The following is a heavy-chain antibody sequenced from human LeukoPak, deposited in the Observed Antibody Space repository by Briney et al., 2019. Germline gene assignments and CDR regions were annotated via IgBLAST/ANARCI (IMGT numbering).Heavy chain of an antibody. CDR3: ARGRWLQLPAFDI. CDR1: GFTVSSNY. J-gene: IGHJ3*02. CDR2: IYSGGST. D-gene: IGHD5-24*01. V-gene: IGHV3-66*01. Sequence: GGSLRLSCAASGFTVSSNYMSWVRQAPGKGLEWVSVIYSGGSTYYADSVKGRFTISRDNSKSTLYLQMNSLRAEDTAVYYCARGRWLQLPAFDIWGQGTMVTVSS.